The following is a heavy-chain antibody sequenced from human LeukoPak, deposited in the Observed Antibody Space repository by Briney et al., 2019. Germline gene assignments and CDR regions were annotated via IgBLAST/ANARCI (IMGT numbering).Heavy chain of an antibody. Sequence: ASVKVSCKVSGYTLTELSIHWVRQAPGQGLECTGWINANSGGTAYAQRFQGRVTMTRDTSITTAYMELSRLTSDDTAVYYCARGKRLEDTPVVPDDYWGQGTLVTFSS. V-gene: IGHV1-2*02. J-gene: IGHJ4*02. D-gene: IGHD5-18*01. CDR3: ARGKRLEDTPVVPDDY. CDR1: GYTLTELS. CDR2: INANSGGT.